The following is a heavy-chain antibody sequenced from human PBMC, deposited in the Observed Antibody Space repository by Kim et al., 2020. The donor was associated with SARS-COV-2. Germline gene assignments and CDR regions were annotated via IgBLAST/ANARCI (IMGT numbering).Heavy chain of an antibody. D-gene: IGHD3-9*01. V-gene: IGHV1-18*01. Sequence: QKLQGRVTMTTDTSTSTAYMELRSLRSDDTAVYYCARDYDILTGYAEMDYWGQGTLVTVSS. CDR3: ARDYDILTGYAEMDY. J-gene: IGHJ4*02.